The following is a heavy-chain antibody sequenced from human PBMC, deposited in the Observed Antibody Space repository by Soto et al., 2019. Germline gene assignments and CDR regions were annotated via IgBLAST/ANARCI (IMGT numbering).Heavy chain of an antibody. J-gene: IGHJ6*02. CDR3: ARMVVAAPSDYYGMDV. V-gene: IGHV4-31*03. CDR2: IYYSGST. CDR1: GGSISSGGYY. Sequence: PSETLSLTCTVSGGSISSGGYYWSWIRQHPGKGLEWIGYIYYSGSTYYNPSLKSRVTISVDTSKNQFSLKLSSVTAADTAVYYCARMVVAAPSDYYGMDVWGQGTTVPVS. D-gene: IGHD2-15*01.